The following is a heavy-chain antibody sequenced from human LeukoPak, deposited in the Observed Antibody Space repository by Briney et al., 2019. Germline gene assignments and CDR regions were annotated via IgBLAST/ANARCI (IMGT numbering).Heavy chain of an antibody. CDR2: ISGSVGTI. V-gene: IGHV3-23*01. CDR1: GFTFSSYG. CDR3: AKSYSYYHMDD. Sequence: GGSLRLSCAASGFTFSSYGMSWVRQAPGKGLEWVSSISGSVGTIYYADSVKGRFTISRDNTKNTLYLQMNSLRGDDTAVYYCAKSYSYYHMDDWGKGTSVTVSS. J-gene: IGHJ6*03.